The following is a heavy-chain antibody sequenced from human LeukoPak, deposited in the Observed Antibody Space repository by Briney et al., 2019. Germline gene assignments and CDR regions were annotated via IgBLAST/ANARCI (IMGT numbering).Heavy chain of an antibody. V-gene: IGHV3-9*01. Sequence: GGSLRLSCAASGFTFDDYAMHWVRQAPGKGLEWVSGIGTAGEIYYPGSVKGRFTISRDNAKNSLYLQMNSLRAEDTALYYCARNGRPIVVEWYFDLWGRGTLVTVSS. J-gene: IGHJ2*01. D-gene: IGHD3-22*01. CDR3: ARNGRPIVVEWYFDL. CDR2: IGTAGEI. CDR1: GFTFDDYA.